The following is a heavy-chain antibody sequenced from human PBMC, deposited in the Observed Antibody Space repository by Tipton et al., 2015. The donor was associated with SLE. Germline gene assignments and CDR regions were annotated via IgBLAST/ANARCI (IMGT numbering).Heavy chain of an antibody. J-gene: IGHJ6*02. D-gene: IGHD1-26*01. Sequence: VQLVQSGAEVKKPGESLNISCKGSGYSFTTYYIAWVRQMPGKGLEWMGIINPGDSDTRYSPSFQGQVTISADKSISTAFLQWSSLKASDTAKYYCARHVVGATPTYYGMDVWGQGTTVTVSS. V-gene: IGHV5-51*01. CDR1: GYSFTTYY. CDR2: INPGDSDT. CDR3: ARHVVGATPTYYGMDV.